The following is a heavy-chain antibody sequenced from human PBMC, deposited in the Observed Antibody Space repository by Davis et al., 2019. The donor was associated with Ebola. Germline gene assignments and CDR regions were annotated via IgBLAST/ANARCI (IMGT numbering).Heavy chain of an antibody. D-gene: IGHD4-11*01. J-gene: IGHJ4*02. CDR1: GYTFTDYN. Sequence: ASVKVSCQASGYTFTDYNIHWMRQAPGQGLEWLGRVILKSGATNYAKKFQGRVTMTRDTSISTVYMELSSLRYDDTADYYCARGHNYAHEYWGQGTLVTVSS. CDR2: VILKSGAT. V-gene: IGHV1-2*06. CDR3: ARGHNYAHEY.